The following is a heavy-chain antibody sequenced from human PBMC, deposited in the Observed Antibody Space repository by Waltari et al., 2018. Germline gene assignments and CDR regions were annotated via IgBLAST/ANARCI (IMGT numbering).Heavy chain of an antibody. CDR3: AKGYYRDTALVKGIDY. D-gene: IGHD5-18*01. V-gene: IGHV3-30*18. J-gene: IGHJ4*02. Sequence: QVQLVESGGGVVQPGRSLRLSCAAVGFTFHNSGLRWGRQAPGKGLEWVAVIVHDGSKKYYADSVEGRFTISRDNSKNTLYLEMSGLRAEDTAVYYCAKGYYRDTALVKGIDYWGQGSLVTVSS. CDR1: GFTFHNSG. CDR2: IVHDGSKK.